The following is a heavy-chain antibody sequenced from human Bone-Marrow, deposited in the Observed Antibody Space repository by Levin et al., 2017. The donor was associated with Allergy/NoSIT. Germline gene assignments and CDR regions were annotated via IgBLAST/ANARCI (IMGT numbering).Heavy chain of an antibody. CDR2: ISSSSNTI. CDR1: GFTFSSYS. CDR3: ARVRGATFGY. V-gene: IGHV3-48*01. D-gene: IGHD3-10*01. J-gene: IGHJ4*02. Sequence: SGGSLRLSCAASGFTFSSYSMNWVRQAPGKGLEWVSYISSSSNTIYYADSVKGRFTISRDNAKNSLYLQMNSLRAEDTAVYYCARVRGATFGYWGQGTLVTVSS.